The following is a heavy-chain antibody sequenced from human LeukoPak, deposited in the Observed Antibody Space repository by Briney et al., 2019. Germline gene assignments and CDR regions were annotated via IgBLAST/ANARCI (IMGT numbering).Heavy chain of an antibody. D-gene: IGHD1-26*01. CDR2: ISSSGSTI. Sequence: GGSLRLSCAASGFTFSSYGMSWVRQAPGKGLEWVSYISSSGSTIYYADSVKGRFTISRDNAKNSLYLQMNSLRAEDTGVYYCARDGRGLGRSFDYWGQGTLVTVSS. CDR1: GFTFSSYG. CDR3: ARDGRGLGRSFDY. J-gene: IGHJ4*02. V-gene: IGHV3-48*04.